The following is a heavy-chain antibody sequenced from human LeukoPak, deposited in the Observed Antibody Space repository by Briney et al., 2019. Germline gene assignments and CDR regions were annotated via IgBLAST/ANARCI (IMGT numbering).Heavy chain of an antibody. CDR1: GGPFSGYY. CDR3: ARRGTAMAKNFDY. Sequence: SETLSLTCAVYGGPFSGYYWSWIRQPPGKGLEWIGEINHSGSTNYNPSLKSRVTISVGTSKNQFSLKLSSVTAADTAVYYCARRGTAMAKNFDYWGQGTLVTVSS. D-gene: IGHD5-18*01. V-gene: IGHV4-34*01. J-gene: IGHJ4*02. CDR2: INHSGST.